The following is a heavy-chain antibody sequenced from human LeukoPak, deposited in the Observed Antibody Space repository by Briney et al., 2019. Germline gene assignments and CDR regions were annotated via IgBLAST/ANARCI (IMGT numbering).Heavy chain of an antibody. J-gene: IGHJ1*01. CDR1: GFTVSSNY. Sequence: PGGSLRLSCAASGFTVSSNYMNWVRQAPGKGLEWVSVIYSGGSTYYADSVKGRFTISRDNSKNTLYLQMNSLRAEDTAVYYCAKGTLVGATRVPFQHWGQGTLVTVSS. CDR2: IYSGGST. CDR3: AKGTLVGATRVPFQH. D-gene: IGHD1-26*01. V-gene: IGHV3-53*01.